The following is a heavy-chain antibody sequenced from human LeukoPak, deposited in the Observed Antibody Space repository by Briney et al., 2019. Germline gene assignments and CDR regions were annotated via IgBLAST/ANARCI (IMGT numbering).Heavy chain of an antibody. CDR1: GFTFSSYA. CDR3: AKDPSRPYYMDV. J-gene: IGHJ6*03. V-gene: IGHV3-23*01. CDR2: ISGSGGGT. Sequence: LAGGSLRLSCAASGFTFSSYAMSWVRQAPGKGLEWVSAISGSGGGTYYADSVKGRFTISRDNSKNTLYLQMNSLRAEDTAVYYCAKDPSRPYYMDVWGKGTTVTVSS.